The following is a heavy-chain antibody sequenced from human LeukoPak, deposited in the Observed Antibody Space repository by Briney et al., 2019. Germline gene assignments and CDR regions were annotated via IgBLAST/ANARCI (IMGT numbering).Heavy chain of an antibody. J-gene: IGHJ5*02. V-gene: IGHV5-51*01. CDR2: IYPANSDT. Sequence: GESLKISCKASGYSFTKYCIGWVRQMPGKGLEWMAIIYPANSDTRYSASFQGQVTISADTSITTAYLQWSSLTASDTAMYYCARERESGSSWFDPWGQGTLVTVSS. CDR3: ARERESGSSWFDP. D-gene: IGHD3-10*01. CDR1: GYSFTKYC.